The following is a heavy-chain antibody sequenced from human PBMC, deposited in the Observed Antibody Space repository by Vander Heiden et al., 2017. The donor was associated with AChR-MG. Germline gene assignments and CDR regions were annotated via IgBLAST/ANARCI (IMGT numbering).Heavy chain of an antibody. D-gene: IGHD1-7*01. Sequence: EVQLVESGGGLIQPGGSLRLSCPASGFTVSRNYMGWVLQDPWKGREGVEVIYSGGSTYYADSVKCQFTISRDNSKNTLYLQMNSLRAEDTAVYYCARSITGTTKGPFDYWGQGTLVTVSS. CDR3: ARSITGTTKGPFDY. J-gene: IGHJ4*02. CDR2: IYSGGST. CDR1: GFTVSRNY. V-gene: IGHV3-53*01.